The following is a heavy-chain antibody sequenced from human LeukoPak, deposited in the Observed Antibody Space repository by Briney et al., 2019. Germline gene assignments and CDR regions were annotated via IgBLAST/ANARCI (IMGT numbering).Heavy chain of an antibody. V-gene: IGHV3-30*04. Sequence: PGGSLRLSCAASGFIFSSYAMHWVRQAPGKGLEWVAVISYDGSNKYYADSVKGRFTISRDNSKNTLYLQMNSLRAEDTAVYYCARDSRRSSWYNWFDPWGQGTLVTVSS. CDR2: ISYDGSNK. CDR1: GFIFSSYA. D-gene: IGHD6-13*01. J-gene: IGHJ5*02. CDR3: ARDSRRSSWYNWFDP.